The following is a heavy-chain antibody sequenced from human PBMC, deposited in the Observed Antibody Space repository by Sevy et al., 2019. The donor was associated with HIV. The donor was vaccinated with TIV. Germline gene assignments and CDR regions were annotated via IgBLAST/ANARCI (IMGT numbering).Heavy chain of an antibody. Sequence: GGSLRLSCTASGFTFSSYEMNWVRQAPGKGLEWVSYISNSGSTIHYSDSVKGRFTISRDNAKNSLYLQLNSLGAEDTAVYYCARDLPPSATTVPHFDYWGRGTLVTVSS. V-gene: IGHV3-48*03. J-gene: IGHJ4*02. CDR2: ISNSGSTI. CDR1: GFTFSSYE. CDR3: ARDLPPSATTVPHFDY. D-gene: IGHD4-17*01.